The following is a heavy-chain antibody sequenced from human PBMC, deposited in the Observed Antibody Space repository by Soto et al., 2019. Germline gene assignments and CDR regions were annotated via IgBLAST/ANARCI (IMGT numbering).Heavy chain of an antibody. D-gene: IGHD3-22*01. CDR3: ARLGGYYQSLDT. V-gene: IGHV4-59*08. Sequence: SETLSLTCTVSGGSIDSYYWTWIRQPPGKGLEWIGYVYYTGTTTYSPSLKSRVTISVDTSMNQISLKLSSVTAADTAFYYCARLGGYYQSLDTWGQGTPVTVSS. CDR2: VYYTGTT. CDR1: GGSIDSYY. J-gene: IGHJ5*02.